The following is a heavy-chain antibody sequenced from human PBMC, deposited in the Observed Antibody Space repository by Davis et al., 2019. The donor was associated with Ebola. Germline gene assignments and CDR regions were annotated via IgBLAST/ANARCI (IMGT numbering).Heavy chain of an antibody. J-gene: IGHJ6*02. CDR1: GFTLSSYA. Sequence: GESLKISCAASGFTLSSYAMNWVRQAPGKGLEWVSAISSGSSYIYYAESVKGRFTISRDNARNSLYLQMNSLRDEDTAVYYCARASGSRLLYTHHYYYYGMDVWGQGTTVTVSS. CDR2: ISSGSSYI. V-gene: IGHV3-21*01. CDR3: ARASGSRLLYTHHYYYYGMDV. D-gene: IGHD3-3*01.